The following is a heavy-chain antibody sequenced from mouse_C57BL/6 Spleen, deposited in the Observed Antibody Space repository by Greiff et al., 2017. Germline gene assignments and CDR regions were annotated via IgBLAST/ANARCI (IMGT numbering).Heavy chain of an antibody. V-gene: IGHV14-3*01. CDR3: AISGIYYGSSLYAMDY. D-gene: IGHD1-1*01. Sequence: VQLQQSVAELVRPGASVKLSCTASGFNIKNTYMHWVKQRPEQGLEWIGRIDPANGNSKYAPKFQGKATITADTSSNTADLQLSSLTSEDTAIYYCAISGIYYGSSLYAMDYWGQGTSVTVSS. J-gene: IGHJ4*01. CDR1: GFNIKNTY. CDR2: IDPANGNS.